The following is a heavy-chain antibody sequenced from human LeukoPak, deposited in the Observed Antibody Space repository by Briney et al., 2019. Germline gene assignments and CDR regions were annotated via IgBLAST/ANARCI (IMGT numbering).Heavy chain of an antibody. J-gene: IGHJ5*02. CDR1: GGSISSSSYY. Sequence: SETLSLTCTVSGGSISSSSYYWGWIRQPPGKGLEWIGSIYYSRSTYYNPSLKSRVTISVDTSKNQFSLKLSSVTAADTAVYYCARHQISWFDPWGQGTLVTVSS. CDR3: ARHQISWFDP. CDR2: IYYSRST. V-gene: IGHV4-39*01. D-gene: IGHD3-3*02.